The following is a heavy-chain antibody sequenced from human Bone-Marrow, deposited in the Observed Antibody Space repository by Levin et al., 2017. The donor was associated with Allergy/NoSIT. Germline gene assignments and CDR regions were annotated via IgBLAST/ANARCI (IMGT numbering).Heavy chain of an antibody. V-gene: IGHV3-30-3*01. Sequence: GGSLRLSCAASGFTFSSYAMHWVRQAPGKGLEWVAVISYDGSNTYYADPVQGRFTISRDNSKNTLYLQMNSLRPEDTAVYYCARRVVSATLDCWGQGTLVTVSS. CDR3: ARRVVSATLDC. D-gene: IGHD2-15*01. CDR2: ISYDGSNT. CDR1: GFTFSSYA. J-gene: IGHJ4*02.